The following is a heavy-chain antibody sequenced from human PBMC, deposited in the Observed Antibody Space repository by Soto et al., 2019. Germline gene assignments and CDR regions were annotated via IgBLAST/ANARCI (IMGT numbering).Heavy chain of an antibody. D-gene: IGHD3-10*01. CDR3: ARGITLVRGVTQNNWFDP. V-gene: IGHV1-18*04. Sequence: ASVKFSCKASGYTFTSYGISWVRQAPGQGLEWMGWISAYNGNTSYAQKLQGRVTMTTDTSTSTAYMELRSLRSDDTAVYYCARGITLVRGVTQNNWFDPWGQGTLVTVSS. J-gene: IGHJ5*02. CDR1: GYTFTSYG. CDR2: ISAYNGNT.